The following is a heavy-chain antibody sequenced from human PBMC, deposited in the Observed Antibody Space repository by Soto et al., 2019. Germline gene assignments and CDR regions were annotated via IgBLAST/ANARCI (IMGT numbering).Heavy chain of an antibody. D-gene: IGHD3-22*01. CDR1: GYTFTSYA. J-gene: IGHJ4*02. V-gene: IGHV1-3*01. CDR2: INAGNGNT. CDR3: AREGAMYYYDSSGYSNWFDY. Sequence: QVQLVQSGAEVKKPGASVKVSCKASGYTFTSYAMHWVRQAPGQRLEWMGWINAGNGNTKYLQKFQGRVTITRDTYASTAYMELSSLRSEDTAVYYCAREGAMYYYDSSGYSNWFDYWGQGTLVTVSS.